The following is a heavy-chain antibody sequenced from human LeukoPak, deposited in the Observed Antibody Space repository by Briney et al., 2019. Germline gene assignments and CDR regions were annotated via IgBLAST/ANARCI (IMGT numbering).Heavy chain of an antibody. D-gene: IGHD2-15*01. CDR1: GGTFSSYA. CDR2: IIPILGIA. V-gene: IGHV1-69*04. Sequence: ASVKVSCKASGGTFSSYAISWVRQAPGQGLEWMGRIIPILGIANYAQKFQGRVTITADKSTSTAYMELSSLRSEDTAVYYCARAGCSGGSCYYYYYYGMDVWGQGTTVTVSS. J-gene: IGHJ6*02. CDR3: ARAGCSGGSCYYYYYYGMDV.